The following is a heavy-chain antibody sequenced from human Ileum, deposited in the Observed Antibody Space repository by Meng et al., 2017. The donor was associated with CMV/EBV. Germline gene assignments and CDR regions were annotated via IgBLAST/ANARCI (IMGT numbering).Heavy chain of an antibody. Sequence: DSGSRNSAAWNWIRQSPSRGLEWLGRTYYRSKSYTDYAVSVRSRITINPDTSKNQFSLQLNSVTPEDTAVYYCARVDDFWSGYFDSWGQGTLVTVSS. CDR3: ARVDDFWSGYFDS. D-gene: IGHD3-3*01. CDR2: TYYRSKSYT. CDR1: DSGSRNSAA. J-gene: IGHJ4*02. V-gene: IGHV6-1*01.